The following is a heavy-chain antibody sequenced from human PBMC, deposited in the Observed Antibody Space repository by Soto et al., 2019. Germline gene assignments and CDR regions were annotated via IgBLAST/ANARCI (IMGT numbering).Heavy chain of an antibody. V-gene: IGHV1-69*06. CDR2: IIPVFGTP. Sequence: GASVKVSCNASGYSFSSHAITWVRQAPGQGLEWMGGIIPVFGTPSYAQKFQGRVTISADKSTNTSYLELRSLRSEDTAVYYCARGGALSTSWYWGDGLDSWGQGTQVTVSS. CDR3: ARGGALSTSWYWGDGLDS. CDR1: GYSFSSHA. D-gene: IGHD6-13*01. J-gene: IGHJ4*02.